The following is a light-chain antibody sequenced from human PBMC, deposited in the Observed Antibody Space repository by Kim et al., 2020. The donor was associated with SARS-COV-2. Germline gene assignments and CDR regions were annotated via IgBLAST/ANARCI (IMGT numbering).Light chain of an antibody. CDR1: KLGDKY. Sequence: VSVSPGQTASITCSGDKLGDKYACWYQQKPGQSPVLVIYKDSKRPSGIPERFSGSNSGNTATLTISGTQAMDEADYYCQAWDSSTLFGGGTQLTVL. J-gene: IGLJ2*01. V-gene: IGLV3-1*01. CDR2: KDS. CDR3: QAWDSSTL.